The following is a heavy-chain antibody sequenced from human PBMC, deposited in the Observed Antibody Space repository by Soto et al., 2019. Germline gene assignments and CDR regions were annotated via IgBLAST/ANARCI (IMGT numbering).Heavy chain of an antibody. D-gene: IGHD6-13*01. CDR2: IIPIFGTA. CDR3: ARDRWDGSWGVQAAATFDY. CDR1: GGTFSSYA. J-gene: IGHJ4*02. Sequence: QVQLVQSGAEVKKPGSSVKVSCKASGGTFSSYAISWERQAPGQGLEWMGGIIPIFGTANYAQKFQGRVTITADESTSTAYMELSSLRSEDTAVYYCARDRWDGSWGVQAAATFDYWGQGTLVTVSS. V-gene: IGHV1-69*01.